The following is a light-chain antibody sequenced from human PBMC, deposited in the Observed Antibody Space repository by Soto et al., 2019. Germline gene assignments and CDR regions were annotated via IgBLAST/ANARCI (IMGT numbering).Light chain of an antibody. Sequence: QAVVTQPPSVSGAPGQRVTISCTGGSSNIGAGYDVHWYQQLPGTAPKLLIYDNNSRPSGVPDRFSGSKSGTSASLAITGLQAEDEADYYCQSYDNSLSGVIFGGGTKVTVL. CDR1: SSNIGAGYD. J-gene: IGLJ2*01. CDR2: DNN. V-gene: IGLV1-40*01. CDR3: QSYDNSLSGVI.